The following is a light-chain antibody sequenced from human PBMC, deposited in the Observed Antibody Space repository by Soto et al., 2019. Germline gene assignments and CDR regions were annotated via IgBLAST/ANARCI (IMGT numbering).Light chain of an antibody. CDR3: CSYAGNNMYV. V-gene: IGLV2-23*01. CDR1: SSDGGRYNL. Sequence: QSVPTQPASVFGSPGQSITISCTGTSSDGGRYNLVSWYQHHPGKAPKLMIFEGSKRPSGVSSRFSGSKSGNTAPPTISGLQAEDEADYFCCSYAGNNMYVFGTGTRSPS. CDR2: EGS. J-gene: IGLJ1*01.